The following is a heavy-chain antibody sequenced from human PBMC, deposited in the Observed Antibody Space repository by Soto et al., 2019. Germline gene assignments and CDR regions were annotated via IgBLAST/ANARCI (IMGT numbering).Heavy chain of an antibody. CDR3: ARVPRYCSGGSCDYYCYYYMDV. V-gene: IGHV4-31*02. CDR1: GGSISSGGYY. CDR2: IYYSGST. J-gene: IGHJ6*03. Sequence: SETLSLTCTVSGGSISSGGYYRSWIRQHPGKGLEWIGYIYYSGSTYYNPSLKSRVTISVDTSKNQFSLKLSSVTAADTAVYYCARVPRYCSGGSCDYYCYYYMDVWGKGTTVTVSS. D-gene: IGHD2-15*01.